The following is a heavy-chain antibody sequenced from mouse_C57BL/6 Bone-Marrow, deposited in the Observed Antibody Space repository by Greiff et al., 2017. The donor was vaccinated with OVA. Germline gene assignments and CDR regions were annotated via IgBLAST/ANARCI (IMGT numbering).Heavy chain of an antibody. CDR3: ARRYFDV. CDR1: GFTFSDYG. Sequence: EVKLMESGGGLVKPGGSLKLSCAASGFTFSDYGMHWVRQAPEKGLEWVAYISSGSSTFYYADTVKGRFTISRDNAKNTLFLQMTSLRSEDTAMYYCARRYFDVWGTGTTVTVSS. CDR2: ISSGSSTF. J-gene: IGHJ1*03. V-gene: IGHV5-17*01.